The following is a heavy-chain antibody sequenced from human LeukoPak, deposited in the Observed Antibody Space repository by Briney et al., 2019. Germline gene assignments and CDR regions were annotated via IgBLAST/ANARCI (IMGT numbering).Heavy chain of an antibody. V-gene: IGHV1-2*02. CDR3: ARGYEGFFQDAFDI. Sequence: ASVRVSCKASGYTFTGYYMHLVRQAAGQGVGWVGGIKPNSGGTNYAQKFQGRVPMTRHTYISTAYMELSRLTSDDKGVYYCARGYEGFFQDAFDIWGQGTMATVSS. D-gene: IGHD2-15*01. CDR1: GYTFTGYY. J-gene: IGHJ3*02. CDR2: IKPNSGGT.